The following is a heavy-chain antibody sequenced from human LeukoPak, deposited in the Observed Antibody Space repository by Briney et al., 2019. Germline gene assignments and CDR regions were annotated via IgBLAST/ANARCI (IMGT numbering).Heavy chain of an antibody. CDR3: ARADYSNDYGMDV. CDR1: GCSISSSSYY. D-gene: IGHD4-11*01. Sequence: SETLSLTCTVSGCSISSSSYYWGWIRQPPGKGLEWIGSIYYSGSTYYNPSLKSRVTISVDTSKNQFSLKLSSVTAADTAVYYYARADYSNDYGMDVWGQGTTVTVSS. V-gene: IGHV4-39*01. J-gene: IGHJ6*02. CDR2: IYYSGST.